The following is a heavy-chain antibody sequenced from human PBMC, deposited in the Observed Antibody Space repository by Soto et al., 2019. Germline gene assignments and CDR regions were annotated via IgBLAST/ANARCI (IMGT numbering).Heavy chain of an antibody. CDR3: ARDSKAIFGVVGYYYGMDV. CDR1: GYTFTGYY. CDR2: INPNSGGT. D-gene: IGHD3-3*01. J-gene: IGHJ6*02. Sequence: GASVKVSCKASGYTFTGYYMHWVRQAPGQGLEWMGWINPNSGGTNYAQKFQGRVTMTRDTSISTAYMELSRLRSDDTAVYYCARDSKAIFGVVGYYYGMDVWGQGTTVTVS. V-gene: IGHV1-2*02.